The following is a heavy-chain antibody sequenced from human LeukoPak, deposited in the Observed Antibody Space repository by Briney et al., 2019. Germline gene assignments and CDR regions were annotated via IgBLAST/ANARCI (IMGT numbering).Heavy chain of an antibody. CDR3: AKDRTVGASYWYFDL. CDR1: GFTFGTYA. Sequence: PGGSLRLSCAASGFTFGTYAMSWVRQAPGKGLEWVSGISSSGSGDNTYYADSVKGRFTISRDSSKNTLFLHMNTLRAEDTAIYYCAKDRTVGASYWYFDLWGRGTLVTVSS. D-gene: IGHD1-26*01. CDR2: ISSSGSGDNT. J-gene: IGHJ2*01. V-gene: IGHV3-23*01.